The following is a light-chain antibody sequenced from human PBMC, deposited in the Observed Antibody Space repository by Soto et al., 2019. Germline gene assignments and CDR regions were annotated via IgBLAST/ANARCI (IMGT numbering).Light chain of an antibody. J-gene: IGLJ3*02. Sequence: QSVLTQPASVSGSPGQSITISCTGTSSDGGGYNYVSWYQQHPGKAPNLMIYEVSNRPSGVSNRFSGSKSGNTASLTISGLQAEDEADYYCSSYTSSSTRWVFGGGTKLTVL. CDR1: SSDGGGYNY. CDR3: SSYTSSSTRWV. V-gene: IGLV2-14*01. CDR2: EVS.